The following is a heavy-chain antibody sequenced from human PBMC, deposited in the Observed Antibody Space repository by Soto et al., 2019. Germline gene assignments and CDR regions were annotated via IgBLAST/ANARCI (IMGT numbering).Heavy chain of an antibody. V-gene: IGHV4-59*01. CDR3: ARENAVSGDWCDP. Sequence: QVQLQESGPGLVKPSETLSLTCTVSGGSISRYYWSWIRQPPGKGLEWIGYIYYSGSTNYNPSLKSPVAISVDTSKNQSSLKLSSVTAADTAVYYCARENAVSGDWCDPWGQGTLVTVSS. J-gene: IGHJ5*02. CDR1: GGSISRYY. CDR2: IYYSGST. D-gene: IGHD2-8*01.